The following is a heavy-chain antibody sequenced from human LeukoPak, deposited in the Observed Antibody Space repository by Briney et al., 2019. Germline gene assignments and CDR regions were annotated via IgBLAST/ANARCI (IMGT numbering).Heavy chain of an antibody. CDR2: IYYSGST. J-gene: IGHJ4*02. CDR1: GGSISSNSYY. D-gene: IGHD6-19*01. V-gene: IGHV4-39*07. CDR3: ARAPVAGGFDY. Sequence: PSETLSLTCTVSGGSISSNSYYWGWIRQPPGKGLEWIGNIYYSGSTYHNPSLKSRVTMSIDTSKNQFSLKLSSVTAADTAVYYCARAPVAGGFDYWGQGTLVIVSS.